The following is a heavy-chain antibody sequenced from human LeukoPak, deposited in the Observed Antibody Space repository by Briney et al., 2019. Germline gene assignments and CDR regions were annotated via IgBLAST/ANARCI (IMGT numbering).Heavy chain of an antibody. J-gene: IGHJ5*02. V-gene: IGHV3-30-3*01. D-gene: IGHD2-21*02. Sequence: GGSLRLSCAASGFSFDDYNMHWVRQAPGKGLEWVAVISYDGSNKYYADSVKGRFTISRDNSKNTLYLQMNSLRAEDTAVYYCARFEVVTATLNWFDPWGQGTLVTVSS. CDR3: ARFEVVTATLNWFDP. CDR2: ISYDGSNK. CDR1: GFSFDDYN.